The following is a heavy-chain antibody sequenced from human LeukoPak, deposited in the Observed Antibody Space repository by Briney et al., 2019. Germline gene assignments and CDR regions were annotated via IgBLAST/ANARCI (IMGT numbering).Heavy chain of an antibody. CDR2: IYYSGST. J-gene: IGHJ4*02. CDR1: GGSISSYY. D-gene: IGHD3-10*01. CDR3: ARAPFFGSGSLPFDY. Sequence: PSETLPLTCTVSGGSISSYYWSWIRQPPGKGLEWIGYIYYSGSTNYNPSLKSRVTISVDTSKNQFSLKLSSVTAADTAVYYCARAPFFGSGSLPFDYWGQGTLVTVSS. V-gene: IGHV4-59*01.